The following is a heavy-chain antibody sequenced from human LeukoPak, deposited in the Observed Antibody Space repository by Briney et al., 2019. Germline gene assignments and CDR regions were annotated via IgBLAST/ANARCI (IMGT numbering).Heavy chain of an antibody. D-gene: IGHD2-2*02. V-gene: IGHV3-74*01. CDR3: ARGLTIVVVPAAIN. CDR2: INTDGSSR. J-gene: IGHJ4*02. CDR1: GFTFSNYC. Sequence: GGSLRLSCAASGFTFSNYCIHWVRQAPGKGLVWVSRINTDGSSRHYADSVKGRFTISRDNAKNTVYLQMDSRRAEDTAVYYCARGLTIVVVPAAINWGQGTLVTVSS.